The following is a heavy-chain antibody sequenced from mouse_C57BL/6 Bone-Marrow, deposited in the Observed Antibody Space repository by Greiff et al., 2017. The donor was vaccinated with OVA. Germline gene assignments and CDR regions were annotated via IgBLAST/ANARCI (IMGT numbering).Heavy chain of an antibody. CDR3: ARGVYYDYDGRDYYAMDY. V-gene: IGHV3-8*01. J-gene: IGHJ4*01. Sequence: EVMLVESGPGLAKPSQTLSLTCSVTGYSITSDYWNWIRKFPGNKLEYMGYISYSGSTYYNPSLKSRISITRDTSKNQYYLQLNSVTTEDTATYYCARGVYYDYDGRDYYAMDYWGQGTSVTVSS. CDR1: GYSITSDY. D-gene: IGHD2-4*01. CDR2: ISYSGST.